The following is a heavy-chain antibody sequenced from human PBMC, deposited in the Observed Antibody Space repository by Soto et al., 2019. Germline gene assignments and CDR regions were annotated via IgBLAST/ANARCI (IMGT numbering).Heavy chain of an antibody. CDR1: GDSMTGYY. Sequence: SETLSLTCTVSGDSMTGYYWTWIRQPAGKGLEWIGRVYSSGGTHYNPSLKSRVSISLETSKNQFSLRLMSVTVADTAVYYCARGQRFSDWFDPWGQGVLVTVSS. V-gene: IGHV4-4*07. J-gene: IGHJ5*02. CDR2: VYSSGGT. CDR3: ARGQRFSDWFDP. D-gene: IGHD3-3*01.